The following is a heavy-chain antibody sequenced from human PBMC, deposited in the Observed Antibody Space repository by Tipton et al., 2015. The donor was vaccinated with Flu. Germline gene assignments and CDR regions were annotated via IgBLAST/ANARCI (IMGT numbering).Heavy chain of an antibody. CDR3: ARDCYDSSGYYYQD. D-gene: IGHD3-22*01. CDR1: GYFISSGYY. CDR2: IIQSGNA. Sequence: TLSLTCTVSGYFISSGYYWGWIRQSPGTGLQWIATIIQSGNAYYNPSLRSRVTISVDTTKNLFSLNLSSVTATDTAVYYCARDCYDSSGYYYQDWGQGTLVTVSS. V-gene: IGHV4-38-2*02. J-gene: IGHJ4*02.